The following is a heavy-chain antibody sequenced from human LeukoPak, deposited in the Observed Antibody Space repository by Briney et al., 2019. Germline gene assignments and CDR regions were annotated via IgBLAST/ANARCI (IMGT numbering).Heavy chain of an antibody. CDR1: GFTFSSYG. J-gene: IGHJ4*02. CDR3: ARPHGDILTDYLY. Sequence: PGRSLRLSCAASGFTFSSYGMHWVRQAPGKGLEWVAVISYDGSNKYYADSVKGRFTISRDNAKNSLYLQMNSLRAEDTAVYYCARPHGDILTDYLYWGQGTLVTVSS. V-gene: IGHV3-30*03. CDR2: ISYDGSNK. D-gene: IGHD3-9*01.